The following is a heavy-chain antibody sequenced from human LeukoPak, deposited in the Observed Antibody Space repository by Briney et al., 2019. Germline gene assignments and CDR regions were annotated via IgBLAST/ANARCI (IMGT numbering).Heavy chain of an antibody. D-gene: IGHD3-3*01. CDR3: ARGRGEFWSGYRYYYYYYYMDV. CDR2: ISSSSSYI. V-gene: IGHV3-21*01. Sequence: EGTLGLSCAASGFTFSSYSMNCVRQAPGKGMQWVSSISSSSSYIYYADSVKGRFHISRDNAKNSLYLQMNSLRAEDTAVYYCARGRGEFWSGYRYYYYYYYMDVWGKGTTVTVSS. J-gene: IGHJ6*03. CDR1: GFTFSSYS.